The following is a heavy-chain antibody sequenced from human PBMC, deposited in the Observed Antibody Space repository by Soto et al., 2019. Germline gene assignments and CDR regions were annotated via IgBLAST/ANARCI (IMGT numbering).Heavy chain of an antibody. CDR1: GFTFSSHA. CDR2: LSDSGGST. V-gene: IGHV3-23*01. Sequence: GGSLRLSCAASGFTFSSHAMTWVRQAPGKGLEWVSGLSDSGGSTYYADSVKGRFTISRDNSMNTLYLQMNTLRAEDTAVYYCAKVSSSWYSGFFDFWGQGTLVTVSS. D-gene: IGHD6-13*01. J-gene: IGHJ4*02. CDR3: AKVSSSWYSGFFDF.